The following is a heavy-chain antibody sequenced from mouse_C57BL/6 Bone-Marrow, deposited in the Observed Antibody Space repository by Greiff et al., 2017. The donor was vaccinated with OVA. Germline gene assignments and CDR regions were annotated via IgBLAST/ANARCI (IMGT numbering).Heavy chain of an antibody. Sequence: EVKLMESGPELVKPGASVKISCKASGYSFTDYNMNWVKQSNGKSLEWIGVINPNYGTTSYNQKFKGKATLTVDQSSSTAYMQLNSLTSEDSAVYYCLDGDWYFDVWGTGTTVTVSS. CDR2: INPNYGTT. CDR3: LDGDWYFDV. J-gene: IGHJ1*03. CDR1: GYSFTDYN. V-gene: IGHV1-39*01.